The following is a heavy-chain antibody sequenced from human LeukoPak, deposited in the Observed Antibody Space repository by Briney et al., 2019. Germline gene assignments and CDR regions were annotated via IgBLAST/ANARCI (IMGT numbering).Heavy chain of an antibody. CDR2: ISAYNGNT. CDR1: GYTLISYS. Sequence: SVKDSCKTSGYTLISYSITWVRQAPGKGVEWMGCISAYNGNTNIVQTFQDRATQHPHKPTRAAYIEVRGLRSDDTALYYCGRLKSTHHFDSIGHQLDYWGQGTLVTVSS. V-gene: IGHV1-18*04. CDR3: GRLKSTHHFDSIGHQLDY. D-gene: IGHD3-22*01. J-gene: IGHJ4*02.